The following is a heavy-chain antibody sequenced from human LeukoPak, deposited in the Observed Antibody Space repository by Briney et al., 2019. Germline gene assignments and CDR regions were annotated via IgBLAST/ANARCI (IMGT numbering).Heavy chain of an antibody. CDR1: GGSFSGYY. J-gene: IGHJ5*02. V-gene: IGHV4-34*01. CDR3: ARVSYSSSWYGINWFDP. D-gene: IGHD6-13*01. CDR2: VNHSGST. Sequence: SETLSLTCAVYGGSFSGYYWSWIRQPPGEGLEWIGEVNHSGSTRYKSSLKSRVTISVDTSKNQFSLKLSSVTAADTAVYYCARVSYSSSWYGINWFDPWGQGTLVTVSS.